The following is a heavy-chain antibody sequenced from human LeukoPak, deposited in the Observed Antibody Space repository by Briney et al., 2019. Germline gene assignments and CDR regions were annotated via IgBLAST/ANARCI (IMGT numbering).Heavy chain of an antibody. Sequence: GRSLRLSCAASGFTFSSYAMHWVRQAPGKGLEWVAVISYDGSNKYYADSVKGRFTISRDNPKNTLYLQMNSLGAEDTAVYYCARDMRFGELLPTSIFDYWGQGTLVTVSS. CDR1: GFTFSSYA. CDR3: ARDMRFGELLPTSIFDY. V-gene: IGHV3-30-3*01. D-gene: IGHD3-10*01. CDR2: ISYDGSNK. J-gene: IGHJ4*02.